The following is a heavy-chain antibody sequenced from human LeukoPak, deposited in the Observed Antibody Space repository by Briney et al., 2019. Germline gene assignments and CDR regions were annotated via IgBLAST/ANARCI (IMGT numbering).Heavy chain of an antibody. CDR1: GFTFSSYS. V-gene: IGHV3-21*01. D-gene: IGHD2-2*01. CDR2: ISSSSSYI. J-gene: IGHJ5*02. Sequence: AGGSLRLSCAASGFTFSSYSMNWGRQAPGKGLEWDSSISSSSSYIYYADSVKGRFTISRDNAKNSLYLQMNSLRAEDTAVYYCARAGCSSTSCKNWFDPWGQGTLVTVSS. CDR3: ARAGCSSTSCKNWFDP.